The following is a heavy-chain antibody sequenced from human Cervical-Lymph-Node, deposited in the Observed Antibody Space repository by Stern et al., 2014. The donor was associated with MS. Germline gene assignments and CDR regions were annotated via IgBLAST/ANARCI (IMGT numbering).Heavy chain of an antibody. J-gene: IGHJ5*02. V-gene: IGHV5-51*01. Sequence: VQLGQSGAEVKKPVESLAISCECSGYTFTTYWIGWVRQVPGKGLEWMGSIYPGDSDTTYNPSIEGQVTISADKSSSTASLQWSSLKASDTAVYYCARGIWSFDLWGQGTLVTVSS. CDR1: GYTFTTYW. D-gene: IGHD2-15*01. CDR3: ARGIWSFDL. CDR2: IYPGDSDT.